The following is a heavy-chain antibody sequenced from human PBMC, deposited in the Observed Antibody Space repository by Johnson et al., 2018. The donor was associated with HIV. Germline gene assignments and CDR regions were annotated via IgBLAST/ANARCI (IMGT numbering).Heavy chain of an antibody. V-gene: IGHV3-30*04. CDR2: ISEDVRST. J-gene: IGHJ3*02. CDR3: ARGPLFYYSSGLWAFDI. CDR1: GFTFSSFT. Sequence: QVQLVESGGGVVRPGRSLRLSCAASGFTFSSFTMHWVRQAPGTGLEWVAVISEDVRSTFYVDSVKGGFTISRDNSNNTLYLQMSGLSAEDTALYYCARGPLFYYSSGLWAFDIWGHGTMVAVSS. D-gene: IGHD3-10*01.